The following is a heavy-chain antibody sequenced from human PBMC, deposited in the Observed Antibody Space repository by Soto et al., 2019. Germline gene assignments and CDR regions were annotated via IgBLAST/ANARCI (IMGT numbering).Heavy chain of an antibody. D-gene: IGHD1-26*01. CDR3: ASSTSGTYLLRS. CDR2: IRNKANSYTT. CDR1: GFTFSDYY. V-gene: IGHV3-72*01. J-gene: IGHJ5*02. Sequence: PGGSLRLSCAASGFTFSDYYMDWVRRAPGKGLEWVGRIRNKANSYTTEYAASEKGRFTISRDDSKNLLYLQINSLRIEDTAVYYCASSTSGTYLLRSWGQGTLVTVSS.